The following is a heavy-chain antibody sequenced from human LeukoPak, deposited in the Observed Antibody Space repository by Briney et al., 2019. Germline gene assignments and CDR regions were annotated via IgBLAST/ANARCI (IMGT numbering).Heavy chain of an antibody. V-gene: IGHV4-34*01. CDR1: GGSFSGYY. J-gene: IGHJ3*02. CDR2: INHSGST. D-gene: IGHD3-9*01. Sequence: SETLSLTCAVYGGSFSGYYWSWIRQPPGKGLEWIGEINHSGSTNYNPSLKSRVTISVDTSKNQFSLELSSVTAADTAVYYCAREPLFRLRYFDWLRDTTPRHDAFDIWGQGTMVTVSS. CDR3: AREPLFRLRYFDWLRDTTPRHDAFDI.